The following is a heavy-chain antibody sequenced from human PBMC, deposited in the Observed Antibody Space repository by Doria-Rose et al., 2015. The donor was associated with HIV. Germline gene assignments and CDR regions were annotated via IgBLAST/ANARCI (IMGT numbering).Heavy chain of an antibody. CDR3: ARIKSSRWYHKYYFDF. J-gene: IGHJ4*02. D-gene: IGHD6-13*01. V-gene: IGHV2-26*01. CDR2: IFSDDER. CDR1: GVSLSSPGMG. Sequence: SGPVLVKPTETLTLTCTVSGVSLSSPGMGVSWIRQPPGKALEWLANIFSDDERSYKTSLKSRLTISIGTSKSQVVLTMTDMDPVDTATYYCARIKSSRWYHKYYFDFWGQGTLVIVSA.